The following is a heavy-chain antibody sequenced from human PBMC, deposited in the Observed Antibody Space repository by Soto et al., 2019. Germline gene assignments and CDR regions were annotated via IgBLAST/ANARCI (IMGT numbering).Heavy chain of an antibody. V-gene: IGHV4-31*03. Sequence: QVQLQESGPGLVKPSQTLSLTCTVSGGSISSGGYYWSWIRQHPGKGLEWIGYIYYSGSTYYTPSLKSRVTISVDTSKNQFSLKLSSVTAADTAVYYCARGPVGVTRLGEFDYWGQGTLVTVSS. D-gene: IGHD3-10*01. CDR1: GGSISSGGYY. CDR3: ARGPVGVTRLGEFDY. J-gene: IGHJ4*02. CDR2: IYYSGST.